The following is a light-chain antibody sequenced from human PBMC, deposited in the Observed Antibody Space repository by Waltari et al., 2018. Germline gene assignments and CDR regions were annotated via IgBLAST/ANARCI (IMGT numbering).Light chain of an antibody. J-gene: IGLJ3*02. CDR2: SNE. Sequence: QSVLTQPPSASGTPGQRVTISCSGSSSNIGKNIVNWYQQLPGTAPKLLIHSNEKRPSGVPDRFSGSKSGPSASLAISGLQSEDEADYYCAAWDDSLNGLWVFGGGTKLTVL. CDR1: SSNIGKNI. CDR3: AAWDDSLNGLWV. V-gene: IGLV1-44*01.